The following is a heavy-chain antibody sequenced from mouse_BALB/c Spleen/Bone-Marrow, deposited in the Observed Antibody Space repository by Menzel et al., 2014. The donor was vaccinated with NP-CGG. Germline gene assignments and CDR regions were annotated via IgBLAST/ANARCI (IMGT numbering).Heavy chain of an antibody. CDR1: AVDFSRYW. CDR2: INPDSSTI. Sequence: SAAAVDFSRYWMSWVRQAPGKGLEWIGEINPDSSTINYTPSLKDKFIISRDNAKNTLYLQMSKVRSEDTALYYCARLSYSGGFAYCGQGTLFTVSA. V-gene: IGHV4-1*02. CDR3: ARLSYSGGFAY. J-gene: IGHJ3*01. D-gene: IGHD1-1*01.